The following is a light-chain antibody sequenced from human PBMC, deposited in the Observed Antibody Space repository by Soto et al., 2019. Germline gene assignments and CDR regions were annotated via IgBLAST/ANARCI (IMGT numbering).Light chain of an antibody. Sequence: QSALTQPASVSGSPGQSITISCTGTSSDVGSYNLVSWYQQHPGKAPKLMIYEGSKRPSGVSNRFSGSKSGNTASVTISGLQAEDDADYYCCSYAGSSTDVVFGGGTKLTVL. V-gene: IGLV2-23*01. CDR1: SSDVGSYNL. CDR2: EGS. J-gene: IGLJ2*01. CDR3: CSYAGSSTDVV.